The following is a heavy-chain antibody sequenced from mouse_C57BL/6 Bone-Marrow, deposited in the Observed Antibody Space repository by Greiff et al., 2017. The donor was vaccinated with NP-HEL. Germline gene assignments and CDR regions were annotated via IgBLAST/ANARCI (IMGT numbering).Heavy chain of an antibody. Sequence: VQLQQSGAELVRPGASVKLSCKASGYTFTDYYINWVKQRPGQGLEWIARIYPGSGNTYYNEKFKGKATLTAEKSSSTAYMQLSSLTSEDSAVYFCARLGDYQGVSYYFDYWGQGTTLTVSS. V-gene: IGHV1-76*01. CDR3: ARLGDYQGVSYYFDY. CDR1: GYTFTDYY. D-gene: IGHD1-1*02. J-gene: IGHJ2*01. CDR2: IYPGSGNT.